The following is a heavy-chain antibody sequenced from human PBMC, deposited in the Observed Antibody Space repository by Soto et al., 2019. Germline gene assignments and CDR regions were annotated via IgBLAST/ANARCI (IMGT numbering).Heavy chain of an antibody. J-gene: IGHJ4*02. Sequence: GTSAEVSCQECGGSFSSQAISWVRQARGIGLEWLGWLQHNNGGTNYVQKFQGRVTMTRDTSITTAYMELSGLRSDDTAVYYCARDPGPYGDYSYWGQGTLVTVS. D-gene: IGHD4-17*01. CDR1: GGSFSSQA. CDR2: LQHNNGGT. CDR3: ARDPGPYGDYSY. V-gene: IGHV1-2*02.